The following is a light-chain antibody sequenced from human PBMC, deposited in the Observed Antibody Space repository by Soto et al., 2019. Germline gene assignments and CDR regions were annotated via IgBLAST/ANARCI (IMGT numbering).Light chain of an antibody. Sequence: QSALTRPASVSGSPGQSITISCTGTSSDVGSYNLVSWYQQHPGKAPKLMIYEDTKRPSGISNRFSGSKSGNTASLTISGLQAEDEADYYCSSYAGSSTYVVFGGGTKLTVL. CDR1: SSDVGSYNL. CDR3: SSYAGSSTYVV. J-gene: IGLJ2*01. V-gene: IGLV2-23*01. CDR2: EDT.